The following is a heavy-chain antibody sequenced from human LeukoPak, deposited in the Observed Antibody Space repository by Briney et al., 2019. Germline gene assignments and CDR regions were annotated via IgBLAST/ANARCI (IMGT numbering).Heavy chain of an antibody. J-gene: IGHJ4*02. CDR3: ARVGVAAADPFDY. V-gene: IGHV1-18*01. CDR2: ISAYNGNT. D-gene: IGHD6-13*01. Sequence: ASVKVSCKASGYTFTSYGISWVRQAPGQGLEWMGWISAYNGNTNYAPKLQGRVTMTRDTSISTAYMDLGRLTSDDTAVCYCARVGVAAADPFDYWGQGTLVTVSS. CDR1: GYTFTSYG.